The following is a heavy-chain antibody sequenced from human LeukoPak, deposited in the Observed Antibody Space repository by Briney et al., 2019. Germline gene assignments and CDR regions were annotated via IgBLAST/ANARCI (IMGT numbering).Heavy chain of an antibody. CDR1: GFTVSSNY. CDR2: IYSGGST. CDR3: ARVGGYSYGLIDY. J-gene: IGHJ4*02. Sequence: GGSLRLSCAACGFTVSSNYMSWVRQAPGKVLEWVSVIYSGGSTYYADSVKGRFTISRDNSKDTLYLQMNSLRAEDTAVYYCARVGGYSYGLIDYWGQGTLVTVSS. D-gene: IGHD5-18*01. V-gene: IGHV3-53*01.